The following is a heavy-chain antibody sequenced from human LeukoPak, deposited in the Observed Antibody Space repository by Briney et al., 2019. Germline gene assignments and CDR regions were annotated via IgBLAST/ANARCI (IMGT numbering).Heavy chain of an antibody. D-gene: IGHD1-26*01. V-gene: IGHV3-23*01. J-gene: IGHJ4*02. CDR3: AKSLVGAVGYDY. CDR2: ISGSGGST. Sequence: GVSLRLSCAASGFTFSSYAMSWVRQAPGKGLEWVSAISGSGGSTYYADSVKGRSTISRDNSKNTLYLQMNSLRAEDTAVYYCAKSLVGAVGYDYWGQGTLVTVSS. CDR1: GFTFSSYA.